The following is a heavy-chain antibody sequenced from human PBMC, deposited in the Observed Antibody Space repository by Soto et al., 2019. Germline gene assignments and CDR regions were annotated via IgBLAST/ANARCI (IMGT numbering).Heavy chain of an antibody. Sequence: TLSLTCAVYGESFSGYYWSWIRQPPGKGLEWIGEINHSGSTNYNPSLKSRVSMSVDTSKNQFSLKLNSVTAADTAVYYCAGNIVATISSFDSWGQGTLVTVSS. J-gene: IGHJ4*02. CDR2: INHSGST. CDR3: AGNIVATISSFDS. V-gene: IGHV4-34*01. CDR1: GESFSGYY. D-gene: IGHD5-12*01.